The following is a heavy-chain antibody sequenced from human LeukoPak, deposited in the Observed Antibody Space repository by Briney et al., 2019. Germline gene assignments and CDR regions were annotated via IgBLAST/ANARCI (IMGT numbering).Heavy chain of an antibody. CDR3: AKVPHYDFWSGYSPFFDY. Sequence: GGSLRLSCAASGFTFSSYAMSWVRQAPGKGLEWVSAISGSGGSTYHADSVKGRFTISRDNSKNTLYLQMNSLRAEDTAVYYCAKVPHYDFWSGYSPFFDYWGQGTLVTVSS. V-gene: IGHV3-23*01. CDR2: ISGSGGST. D-gene: IGHD3-3*01. J-gene: IGHJ4*02. CDR1: GFTFSSYA.